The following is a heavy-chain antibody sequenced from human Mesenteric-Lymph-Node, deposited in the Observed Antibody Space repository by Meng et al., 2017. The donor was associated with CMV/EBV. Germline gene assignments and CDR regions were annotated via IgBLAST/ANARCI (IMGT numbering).Heavy chain of an antibody. V-gene: IGHV3-21*01. D-gene: IGHD3-3*01. CDR2: ISSSSSYI. CDR3: ARDHRTGGYDFWSGFHYYGMDV. Sequence: GGSLRLSCAASGFIFSSYSMNWVRQAPGKGLEWVSSISSSSSYIYYADSVKGRFTISRDNAKNSLYLQMNSLRAEDTAVYYCARDHRTGGYDFWSGFHYYGMDVWGQGTTVTVSS. CDR1: GFIFSSYS. J-gene: IGHJ6*02.